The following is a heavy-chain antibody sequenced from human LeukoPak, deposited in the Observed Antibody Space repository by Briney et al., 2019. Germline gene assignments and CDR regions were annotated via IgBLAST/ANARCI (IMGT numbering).Heavy chain of an antibody. V-gene: IGHV1-18*04. J-gene: IGHJ4*02. D-gene: IGHD6-25*01. CDR1: GYTFTGYY. Sequence: VASVKVSCKASGYTFTGYYIHWVRQAPGQGLEWMGWISAYNYDTNYAQKFQGRVTLTTDTSTSTAYMELRSLRSDDTAVYYCARDLQGGYGFDYWGQGTLVTVSS. CDR3: ARDLQGGYGFDY. CDR2: ISAYNYDT.